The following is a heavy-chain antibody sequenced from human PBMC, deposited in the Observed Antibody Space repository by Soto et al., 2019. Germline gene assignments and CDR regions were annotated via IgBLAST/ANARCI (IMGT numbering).Heavy chain of an antibody. CDR2: IYHSGTT. CDR3: QRPDNVGYYPH. Sequence: SEPLSLTCAVSVDSITVIYHWALIRQPPGRGLEWVASIYHSGTTYYNPSLKSRVTISVDTSQNQFSLNLRSVTAADSAVYYCQRPDNVGYYPHFGQGALVTVSS. D-gene: IGHD3-3*01. CDR1: VDSITVIYH. J-gene: IGHJ1*01. V-gene: IGHV4-38-2*01.